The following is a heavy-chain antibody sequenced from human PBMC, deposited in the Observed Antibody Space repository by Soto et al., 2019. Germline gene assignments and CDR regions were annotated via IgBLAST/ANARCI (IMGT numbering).Heavy chain of an antibody. CDR2: IIPIFGTA. J-gene: IGHJ6*02. CDR1: GGTFSSYA. V-gene: IGHV1-69*01. D-gene: IGHD2-2*01. Sequence: QVQLVQSGAEVKKPGSSVKVSCKASGGTFSSYAISWVRQAPGQGLEWMGGIIPIFGTANYAQKFQGRVTITADESTSTAYMELSSLRSEDTAVYYCARGIVVVPAADLYGMDVWDQGTTVTVSS. CDR3: ARGIVVVPAADLYGMDV.